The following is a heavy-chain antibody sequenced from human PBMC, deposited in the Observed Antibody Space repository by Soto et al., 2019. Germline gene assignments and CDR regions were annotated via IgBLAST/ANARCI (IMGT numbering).Heavy chain of an antibody. J-gene: IGHJ6*02. Sequence: PGESLKISCEGYGFTFSKYKIGWVRQMPGKGLEWMGIINPDDSDTRYGPSFQGQVTISADKSINTAYLQWSSLKASDTAIYYCMRSYGDSYYFYYGMDVWGQGTTVTVSS. CDR2: INPDDSDT. CDR1: GFTFSKYK. CDR3: MRSYGDSYYFYYGMDV. D-gene: IGHD4-17*01. V-gene: IGHV5-51*01.